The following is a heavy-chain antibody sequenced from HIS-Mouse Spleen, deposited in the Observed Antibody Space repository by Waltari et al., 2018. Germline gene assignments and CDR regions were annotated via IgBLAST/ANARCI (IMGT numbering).Heavy chain of an antibody. J-gene: IGHJ4*02. V-gene: IGHV1-8*01. CDR2: MNPNSSKT. CDR3: ARGGRHIAVAGTEYYFDY. CDR1: GYTFTSYD. D-gene: IGHD6-19*01. Sequence: HVQLVQSGAEVKKPGASVKVSCKASGYTFTSYDINWVRQDTGQGLEWMGWMNPNSSKTGYAQKLQGRVTMTRNTSISTAYMELSSLRSEDTAVYYCARGGRHIAVAGTEYYFDYWGQGTLVTVSS.